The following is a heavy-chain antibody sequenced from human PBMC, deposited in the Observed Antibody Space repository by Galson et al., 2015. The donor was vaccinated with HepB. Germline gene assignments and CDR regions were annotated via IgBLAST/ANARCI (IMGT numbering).Heavy chain of an antibody. V-gene: IGHV3-30*04. J-gene: IGHJ4*02. Sequence: SLRLSCAASGFTFSTYAMHWVRQAPGKGLEWVAVIVYDGTNKYYGDSVKGRFTISRDNSKNTLYLQMNSLRAEDTAVYFCVRSSYDSSGYNSLLNPFESWGRGTLVTVAS. CDR2: IVYDGTNK. CDR3: VRSSYDSSGYNSLLNPFES. CDR1: GFTFSTYA. D-gene: IGHD3-22*01.